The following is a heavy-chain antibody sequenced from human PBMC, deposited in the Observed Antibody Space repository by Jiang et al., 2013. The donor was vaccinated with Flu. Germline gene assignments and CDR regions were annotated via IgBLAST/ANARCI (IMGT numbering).Heavy chain of an antibody. D-gene: IGHD3-10*01. J-gene: IGHJ4*02. V-gene: IGHV4-30-2*01. CDR3: ARYYYGSGSSAHFDY. Sequence: LKSRVTISVDKSKNQFSLNLTSVTAADTAVYYCARYYYGSGSSAHFDYWGLGTLVTVSS.